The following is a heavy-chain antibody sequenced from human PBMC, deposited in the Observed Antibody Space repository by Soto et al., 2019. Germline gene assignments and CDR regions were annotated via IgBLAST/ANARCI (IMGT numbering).Heavy chain of an antibody. CDR1: GFTFSSYA. D-gene: IGHD5-18*01. V-gene: IGHV3-23*01. J-gene: IGHJ5*02. CDR3: AKGAPRGYSYGSTYNWFDP. CDR2: ISGSGGST. Sequence: EVQLLESGGGLVQPGGSLRLSCAASGFTFSSYAMSWVRQAPGKGLEWVSAISGSGGSTYYADSVKGRFTISRDNSKNTLYLQMNRLRAEDTAVYYCAKGAPRGYSYGSTYNWFDPWGQGTLVAVSS.